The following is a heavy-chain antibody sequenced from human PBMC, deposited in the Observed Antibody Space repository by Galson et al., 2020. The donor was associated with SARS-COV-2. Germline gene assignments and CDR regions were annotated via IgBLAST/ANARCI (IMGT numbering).Heavy chain of an antibody. CDR2: INPNSGGT. J-gene: IGHJ3*02. CDR3: ARGTYDILTGYRADDAFDI. V-gene: IGHV1-2*02. CDR1: GYTFTGYY. D-gene: IGHD3-9*01. Sequence: VSVKVSCKASGYTFTGYYMHWVRQAPGQGLEWMGWINPNSGGTNYAQKFQGRVTMTRDTSISTAYMELSRLRSDDTAVYYCARGTYDILTGYRADDAFDIWGQGTMVTVSS.